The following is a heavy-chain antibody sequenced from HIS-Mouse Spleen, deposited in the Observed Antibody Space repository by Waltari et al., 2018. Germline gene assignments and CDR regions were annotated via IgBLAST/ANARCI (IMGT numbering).Heavy chain of an antibody. Sequence: EVQLVESGGGLVQPGGSLSLSCAASGSTVSSNYMSLVRQDPGKGREWVSVIYSGGSTSYADSVKGRFTISRDNSKNTLYLQMNSLRAEDTAVYYCARDRSGSYYFDYWGQGTLVTVSS. J-gene: IGHJ4*02. V-gene: IGHV3-66*01. CDR2: IYSGGST. D-gene: IGHD1-26*01. CDR1: GSTVSSNY. CDR3: ARDRSGSYYFDY.